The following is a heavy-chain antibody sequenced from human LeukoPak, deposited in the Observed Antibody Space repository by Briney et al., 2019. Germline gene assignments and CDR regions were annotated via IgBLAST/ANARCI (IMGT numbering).Heavy chain of an antibody. CDR3: ARIDHGDYNFYYYYMDV. V-gene: IGHV4-59*02. Sequence: SETLSLTCSVSGDSVISYYWSWIRQPPGKGLEWIGYISSGNTNYNPSLKSRVTISVDRSKNQFSLSLNSVTAADTAVYYCARIDHGDYNFYYYYMDVWGKGTTVTVSS. D-gene: IGHD4-17*01. CDR1: GDSVISYY. J-gene: IGHJ6*03. CDR2: ISSGNT.